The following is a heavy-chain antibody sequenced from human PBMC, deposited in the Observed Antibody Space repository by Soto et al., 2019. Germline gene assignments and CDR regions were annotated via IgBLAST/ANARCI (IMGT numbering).Heavy chain of an antibody. J-gene: IGHJ4*02. D-gene: IGHD3-22*01. CDR2: ISYSGST. CDR1: GGSISSDSYY. CDR3: ARGGSYDSSGYYNFDS. Sequence: SETLSLTCTVSGGSISSDSYYWGWIRQSPEKGLEWIASISYSGSTYYNPTLKSRLIISVDTSKSQFSLKLSSVTAADSAVYYCARGGSYDSSGYYNFDSWGQGTLVTVSS. V-gene: IGHV4-39*01.